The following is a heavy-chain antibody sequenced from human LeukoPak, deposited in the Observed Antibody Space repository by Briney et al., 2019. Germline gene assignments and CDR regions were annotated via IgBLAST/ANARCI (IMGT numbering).Heavy chain of an antibody. CDR3: ARSGYSYEFDY. Sequence: GASVKVSCKASGGTFSSYAISWVRQAPGQGLEWMGGIIPIFGTANYARKFQGRVTITTDESTSTAYMELSSLRSEDTAVYYCARSGYSYEFDYWGQGTLVTVSS. CDR2: IIPIFGTA. V-gene: IGHV1-69*05. CDR1: GGTFSSYA. J-gene: IGHJ4*02. D-gene: IGHD5-18*01.